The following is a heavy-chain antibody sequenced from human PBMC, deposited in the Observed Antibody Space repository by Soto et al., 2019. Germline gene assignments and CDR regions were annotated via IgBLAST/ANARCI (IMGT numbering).Heavy chain of an antibody. V-gene: IGHV4-4*02. CDR3: ASIAAAGTIFVFHP. Sequence: SETLCLTCAVAGGSISSSNWLSWVSQSPGKGLERIGEIYHSGSTNYNPSLKSRVTISVDKSKNQFSLKLSSVTAADTAVYYCASIAAAGTIFVFHPWXQGTLVTVSS. CDR2: IYHSGST. D-gene: IGHD6-13*01. J-gene: IGHJ5*02. CDR1: GGSISSSNW.